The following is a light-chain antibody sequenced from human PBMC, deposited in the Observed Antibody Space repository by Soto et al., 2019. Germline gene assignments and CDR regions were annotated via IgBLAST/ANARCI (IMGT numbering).Light chain of an antibody. J-gene: IGLJ3*02. CDR2: EVI. V-gene: IGLV2-8*01. CDR1: SSDVGDYNY. Sequence: QSALTQPPSASGSPGQSGTMSCTGTSSDVGDYNYVSWYQQHPGKAPKLMIYEVIKRPSGVPDRFSGSKSGNTASLTVSGLQAEDEADYYCSSYTGSNNWVFGGGTKLTVL. CDR3: SSYTGSNNWV.